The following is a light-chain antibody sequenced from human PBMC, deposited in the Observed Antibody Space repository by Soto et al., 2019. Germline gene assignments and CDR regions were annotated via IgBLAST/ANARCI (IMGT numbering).Light chain of an antibody. CDR2: AAS. Sequence: DIQMTQSPSSLSASVGDRVTITCRASLPISNYLAWYQQKPGKIPNLLIYAASTLQAGVPSRFSGSGSPTDVTLTISSLQPKHFPAYYCHNHNNAPLPFGAGTKMDIK. V-gene: IGKV1-27*01. CDR1: LPISNY. CDR3: HNHNNAPLP. J-gene: IGKJ4*01.